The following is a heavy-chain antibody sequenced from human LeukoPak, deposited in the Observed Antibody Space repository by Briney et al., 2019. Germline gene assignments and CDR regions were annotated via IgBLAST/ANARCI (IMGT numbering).Heavy chain of an antibody. Sequence: GGSLRLSCAASGFTFSSYAMHWVRQSPGKGLEWVAVVSSDGTKKNYADSVKGRFTISRDNSKNTQYLQMNSLRAEDTAVYYCARALGSGTNYWGQGTLVTVSS. CDR1: GFTFSSYA. J-gene: IGHJ4*02. CDR3: ARALGSGTNY. V-gene: IGHV3-30-3*01. CDR2: VSSDGTKK. D-gene: IGHD3-10*01.